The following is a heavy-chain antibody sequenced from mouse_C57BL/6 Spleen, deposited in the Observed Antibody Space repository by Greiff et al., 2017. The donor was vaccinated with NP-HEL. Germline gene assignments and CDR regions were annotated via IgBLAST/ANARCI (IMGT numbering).Heavy chain of an antibody. Sequence: VQLQQSGPELVKPGASVQISCKASGYTFTDYYMTWVKQSHGQSLEWIGDINPTHGGPSYNQKFKGKATLTVDKSSSTAYMELRSLTSEDSAVYYCAKGGSFDYWGQGTTLTVSS. CDR3: AKGGSFDY. V-gene: IGHV1-26*01. J-gene: IGHJ2*01. CDR1: GYTFTDYY. CDR2: INPTHGGP.